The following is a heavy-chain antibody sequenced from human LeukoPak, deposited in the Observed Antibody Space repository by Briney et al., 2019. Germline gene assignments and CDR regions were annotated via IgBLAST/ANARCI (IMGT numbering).Heavy chain of an antibody. D-gene: IGHD1-26*01. CDR3: VRDNRSYNFDY. Sequence: PGGSPRLSCAASGFTFSGYWMHWVRQAPGKGLVWVSCIKSDGSSTSIADSAKGRFTISRDNAKNTVYLQMNSLRAEDTAVYYCVRDNRSYNFDYWGQGTLVTVSS. CDR1: GFTFSGYW. J-gene: IGHJ4*02. CDR2: IKSDGSST. V-gene: IGHV3-74*01.